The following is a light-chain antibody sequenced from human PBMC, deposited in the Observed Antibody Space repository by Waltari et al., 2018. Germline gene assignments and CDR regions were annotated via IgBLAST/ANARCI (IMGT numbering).Light chain of an antibody. J-gene: IGKJ4*01. CDR1: QSISNW. V-gene: IGKV1-5*03. CDR3: QQYNSYSLLT. Sequence: DIQMTQSPSTPSASVGDRVTITCRASQSISNWLDWYQQKPGKAPKLLIYKASTLESGVPSRFSGSGSGTEFTLTISSRQPDDFATYYCQQYNSYSLLTFGGGTKVEIK. CDR2: KAS.